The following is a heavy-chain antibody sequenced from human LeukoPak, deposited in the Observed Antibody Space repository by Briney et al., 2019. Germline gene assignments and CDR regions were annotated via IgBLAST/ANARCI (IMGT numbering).Heavy chain of an antibody. CDR2: ITGSGSST. CDR3: AKPPRVVVVTAFDS. V-gene: IGHV3-23*01. Sequence: GGSLRLSCAASGFTFSSYAMTWVRQAPGKGLEWVSSITGSGSSTYYADSVKGRFTISRDNSKNMVYVQMNSLRAEDTAVYFCAKPPRVVVVTAFDSWGQGTLVTVSS. D-gene: IGHD2-21*02. J-gene: IGHJ4*02. CDR1: GFTFSSYA.